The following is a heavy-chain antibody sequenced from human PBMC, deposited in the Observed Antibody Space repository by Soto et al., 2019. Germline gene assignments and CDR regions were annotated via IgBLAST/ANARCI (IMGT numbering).Heavy chain of an antibody. D-gene: IGHD3-3*01. Sequence: HITLNASGPTVVRPTETLTLTCRFSGFSLTTSGVGVGWIRQSPGKAPEWLALIYWDDDKRYSASLKSRLTITKETSKNQVFLTVSDLDPTDTANYYCAHSVRRTVFGLVTTTAIYFDFWGQGTPVAVSS. CDR3: AHSVRRTVFGLVTTTAIYFDF. V-gene: IGHV2-5*02. CDR1: GFSLTTSGVG. J-gene: IGHJ4*02. CDR2: IYWDDDK.